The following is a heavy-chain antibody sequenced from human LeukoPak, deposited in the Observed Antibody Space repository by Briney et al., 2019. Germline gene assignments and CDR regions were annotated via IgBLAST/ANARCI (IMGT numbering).Heavy chain of an antibody. J-gene: IGHJ5*02. CDR2: TNPNSGGT. Sequence: GASVKVSCKASGYTFTGYYMHWVRQAPGQGLEWMGWTNPNSGGTNYAQKFQGRVTMTRDTSISTAYMELSRLRSDDTAVYYCXXXQQLDTNWFDPWGQGTLVTVSS. V-gene: IGHV1-2*02. CDR3: XXXQQLDTNWFDP. CDR1: GYTFTGYY. D-gene: IGHD6-13*01.